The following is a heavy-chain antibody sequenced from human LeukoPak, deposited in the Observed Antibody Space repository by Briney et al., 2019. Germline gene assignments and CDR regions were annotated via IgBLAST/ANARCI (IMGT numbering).Heavy chain of an antibody. V-gene: IGHV3-33*01. D-gene: IGHD6-13*01. CDR1: GFTFSSYG. J-gene: IGHJ4*02. CDR3: AREGGIAAAPIDY. CDR2: IWYVGSNK. Sequence: GGSLRLSCAASGFTFSSYGMHWVRQAPGKGLEWVAVIWYVGSNKYYADSVKGRFTISRDNSKNTLYLQMNSLRAEDTAVYYCAREGGIAAAPIDYWGQGTLVTVSS.